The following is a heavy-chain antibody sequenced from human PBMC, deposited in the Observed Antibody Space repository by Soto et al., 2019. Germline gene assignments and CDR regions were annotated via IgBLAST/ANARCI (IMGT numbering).Heavy chain of an antibody. CDR1: GFTFGDYA. V-gene: IGHV3-49*04. CDR2: IRTEAYGGTT. J-gene: IGHJ1*01. D-gene: IGHD2-21*01. Sequence: HPGGSLRLSCTSSGFTFGDYAVTWVRQAPGKGLEWVGFIRTEAYGGTTEYAAPVRGRFTISRDDSKNTLYLQMNSLKTEDTAVNCCTTDLWRIAVVVGSTGYFKPWGQGIPVTVSS. CDR3: TTDLWRIAVVVGSTGYFKP.